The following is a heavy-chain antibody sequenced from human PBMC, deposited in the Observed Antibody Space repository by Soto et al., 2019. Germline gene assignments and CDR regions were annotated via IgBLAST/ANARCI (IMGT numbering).Heavy chain of an antibody. CDR2: IWYDGSNK. CDR1: GFTFSSYG. V-gene: IGHV3-33*01. Sequence: QVQLVESGGGVVQPGRSLRLSCAASGFTFSSYGMHWVRQAPGKGLEWVAVIWYDGSNKYYADSVKGRFTISRDNSKNSLYLQMNSLRAEDTAVYYCARDPRYCSGGSCPGSRGYYYMDVWGKGTTVTVSS. D-gene: IGHD2-15*01. J-gene: IGHJ6*03. CDR3: ARDPRYCSGGSCPGSRGYYYMDV.